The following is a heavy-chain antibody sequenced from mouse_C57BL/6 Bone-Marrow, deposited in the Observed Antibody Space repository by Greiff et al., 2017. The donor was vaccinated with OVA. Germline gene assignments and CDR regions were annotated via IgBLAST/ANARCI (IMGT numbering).Heavy chain of an antibody. D-gene: IGHD4-1*01. CDR3: ASELGRGFAY. J-gene: IGHJ3*01. CDR1: GYTFTSYG. V-gene: IGHV1-81*01. CDR2: IYPRSGNT. Sequence: VQLVESGAELARPGASVKLSCKASGYTFTSYGISWVKQRTGQGLEWIGEIYPRSGNTYYNEKFKGKATLTADKSSSTAYMELRSLTSEDSAVYFCASELGRGFAYWGQGTLVTVSA.